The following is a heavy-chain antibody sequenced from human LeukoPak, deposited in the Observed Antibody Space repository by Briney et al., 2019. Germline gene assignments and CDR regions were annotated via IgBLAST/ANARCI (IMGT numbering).Heavy chain of an antibody. CDR3: TRAHALQPFDY. CDR2: INPSGGST. CDR1: GYTFTSYY. Sequence: ASVRVSCKASGYTFTSYYIHWVRQAPRQGLEWMGIINPSGGSTNYAQKFQGRVTMTRDTSTTTVYMELSSLRSDDTAVYYCTRAHALQPFDYWGQGTLVTVSS. D-gene: IGHD5-18*01. V-gene: IGHV1-46*03. J-gene: IGHJ4*02.